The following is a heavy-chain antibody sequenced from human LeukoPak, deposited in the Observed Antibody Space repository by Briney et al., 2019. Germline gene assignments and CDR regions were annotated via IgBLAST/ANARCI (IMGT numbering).Heavy chain of an antibody. J-gene: IGHJ3*02. CDR1: GGSISSYY. CDR2: IYYSGST. Sequence: SETLSLTCTVSGGSISSYYWSWIRQPPGKGLECIGSIYYSGSTDYNPSLKSRGTISVDTSKNQFSLNLNSVTAADTAVYYCARLVTRGYYDSSGRRIDAFDIWGQGTMVTVSS. V-gene: IGHV4-59*01. CDR3: ARLVTRGYYDSSGRRIDAFDI. D-gene: IGHD3-22*01.